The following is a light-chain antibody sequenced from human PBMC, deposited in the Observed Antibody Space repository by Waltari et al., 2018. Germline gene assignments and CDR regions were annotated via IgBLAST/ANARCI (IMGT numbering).Light chain of an antibody. CDR3: MQSTQWPRT. J-gene: IGKJ1*01. V-gene: IGKV2-30*02. Sequence: DAVMTQSPLSLTVTLGQPASIACRSSQGLIHSDGNTYLNWFQQRLGQSPRRLIYKVFNRESGVPDRFSGSGSGTDFTLKISRVEAEDVGFYYCMQSTQWPRTFGQGTKVQIK. CDR1: QGLIHSDGNTY. CDR2: KVF.